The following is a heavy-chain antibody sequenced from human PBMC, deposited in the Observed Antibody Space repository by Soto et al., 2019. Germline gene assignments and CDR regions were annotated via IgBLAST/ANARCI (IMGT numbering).Heavy chain of an antibody. V-gene: IGHV4-34*01. Sequence: SETLSLTCAVYGGSFSGYYWSWIRQPPGKGLEWIGEINHSGSTNYNPSLKSRVTISVDTSKNQFSLKLSSVTAADTAVYYCARGKLSDYVWGSYRYHFDYWGQGTVVTVS. J-gene: IGHJ4*02. CDR2: INHSGST. CDR1: GGSFSGYY. CDR3: ARGKLSDYVWGSYRYHFDY. D-gene: IGHD3-16*02.